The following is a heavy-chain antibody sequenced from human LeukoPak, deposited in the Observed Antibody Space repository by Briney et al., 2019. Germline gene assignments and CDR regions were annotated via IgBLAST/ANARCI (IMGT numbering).Heavy chain of an antibody. CDR3: AKPSGSGVDY. CDR1: GFVFDSHD. D-gene: IGHD1-26*01. V-gene: IGHV3-30*02. J-gene: IGHJ4*02. CDR2: IRTGGYHT. Sequence: GGSLRLSCGASGFVFDSHDMHWVRQAPGKGLQWVAYIRTGGYHTYYADSVKGRFTITRDNSKNTLYLQMNSLRLEDMGVYYCAKPSGSGVDYWGWGTRVTVSS.